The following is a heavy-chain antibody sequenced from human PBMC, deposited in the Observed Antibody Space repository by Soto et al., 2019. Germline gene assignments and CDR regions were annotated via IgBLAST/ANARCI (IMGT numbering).Heavy chain of an antibody. Sequence: ASVKVSCKASGYTFITYGISWVRQAPGQGLEWMGWINVGNGNTNYSQKFQGRVTITRDTSASTAYMELSSLRSEDTAVYYCASSFQDSSGYLGAFDIWGQGTMVTVSS. CDR2: INVGNGNT. V-gene: IGHV1-18*01. CDR3: ASSFQDSSGYLGAFDI. CDR1: GYTFITYG. D-gene: IGHD3-22*01. J-gene: IGHJ3*02.